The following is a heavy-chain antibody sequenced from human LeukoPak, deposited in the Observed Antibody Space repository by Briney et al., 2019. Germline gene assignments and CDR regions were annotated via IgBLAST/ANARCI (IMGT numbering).Heavy chain of an antibody. V-gene: IGHV3-43*01. J-gene: IGHJ4*02. CDR3: AKDRGIAVVESYFDY. D-gene: IGHD6-19*01. CDR1: GFTFDDYT. Sequence: HGGSLRLSCAASGFTFDDYTMHWVRQAPGKGLEWVSLISWDGGSTYYADSVKGRFTISRDNSKNSLYMQMNSLRTEHTGLYYCAKDRGIAVVESYFDYWGQGTLVTVSS. CDR2: ISWDGGST.